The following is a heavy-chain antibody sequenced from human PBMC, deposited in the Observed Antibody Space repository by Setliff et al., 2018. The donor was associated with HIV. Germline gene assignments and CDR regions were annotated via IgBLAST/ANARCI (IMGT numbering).Heavy chain of an antibody. CDR3: ARGVVEAAGFYYYYMDV. Sequence: SVKVSCKASGGTFSRYAISWVRQAPGQGLEWMGGIIPFFGTANYAQKFQGRVTIIADESTATAYMELSSLRSEDMAVYYCARGVVEAAGFYYYYMDVWGKGTTVTVSS. D-gene: IGHD6-13*01. CDR1: GGTFSRYA. J-gene: IGHJ6*03. CDR2: IIPFFGTA. V-gene: IGHV1-69*13.